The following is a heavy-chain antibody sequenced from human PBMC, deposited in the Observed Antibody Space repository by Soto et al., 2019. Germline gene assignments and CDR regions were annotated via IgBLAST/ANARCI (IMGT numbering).Heavy chain of an antibody. V-gene: IGHV4-30-2*01. Sequence: SETLSLTCAVSGGSISSGGYSWSWIRQPPGKGLEWIGYIYHSGSTYYNPSLKSRVTISVDRSKNQFSLKLSSVTAADTAVYYCARGVAAAGYGMDVWGQGTTVTVSS. CDR3: ARGVAAAGYGMDV. J-gene: IGHJ6*02. CDR1: GGSISSGGYS. CDR2: IYHSGST. D-gene: IGHD6-13*01.